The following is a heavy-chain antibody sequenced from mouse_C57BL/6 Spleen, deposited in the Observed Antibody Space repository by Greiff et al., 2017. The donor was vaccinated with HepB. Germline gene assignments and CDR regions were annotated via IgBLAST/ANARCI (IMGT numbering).Heavy chain of an antibody. CDR3: GRAPSYALDY. V-gene: IGHV1-4*01. CDR2: INPSSGYT. Sequence: VQLQQSGAELARPGASVKMSCKASGYTFTSYTMHWVKQRPGQGLEWIGYINPSSGYTKYNQKFKDKATLTADKSSSTAYMQLSSLTSEDAAVYYCGRAPSYALDYWGQGTSVTVSS. CDR1: GYTFTSYT. J-gene: IGHJ4*01.